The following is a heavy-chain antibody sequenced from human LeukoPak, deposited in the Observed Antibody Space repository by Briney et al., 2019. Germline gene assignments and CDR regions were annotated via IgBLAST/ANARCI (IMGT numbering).Heavy chain of an antibody. J-gene: IGHJ5*02. Sequence: SETLSLTCTVSGDSISSYYWSWIRQPPGKGLEWVGYIYYSGSTNYNPSLKSRVTISVDTSKNQFSLKLSSVTAADTAVYYCAREITMVRGGRHWFEPWGQGTLVTV. CDR1: GDSISSYY. CDR2: IYYSGST. D-gene: IGHD3-10*01. V-gene: IGHV4-59*01. CDR3: AREITMVRGGRHWFEP.